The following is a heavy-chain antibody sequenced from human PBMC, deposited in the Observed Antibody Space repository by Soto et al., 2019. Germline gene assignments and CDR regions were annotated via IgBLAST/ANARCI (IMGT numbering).Heavy chain of an antibody. V-gene: IGHV4-34*01. Sequence: SETLSLTCAVNGGSGGSFSGYYWSWIRQPPGKGLEWIGEINHNGNTYYNPSLQSRVTISVDTSKNQFSLKLTSATAADTAVYYCARRVTRPERFDYWGQGALVTVSS. CDR1: GGSGGSFSGYY. CDR3: ARRVTRPERFDY. D-gene: IGHD4-4*01. J-gene: IGHJ4*02. CDR2: INHNGNT.